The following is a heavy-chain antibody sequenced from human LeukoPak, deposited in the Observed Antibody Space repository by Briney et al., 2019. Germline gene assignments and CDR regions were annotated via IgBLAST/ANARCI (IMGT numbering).Heavy chain of an antibody. CDR1: GFTFSSYE. J-gene: IGHJ3*02. CDR3: AKGQSLNIVVVPAAMRGLAFDI. D-gene: IGHD2-2*01. V-gene: IGHV3-48*03. CDR2: ISSSGSTI. Sequence: PGGSLRLSCAASGFTFSSYEMNWVRQSPGKGLEWLSYISSSGSTIYYADSVKGRFTISRDNSKNTLYLQMNSLRAEDTAVYYCAKGQSLNIVVVPAAMRGLAFDIWGQGTMVTVSS.